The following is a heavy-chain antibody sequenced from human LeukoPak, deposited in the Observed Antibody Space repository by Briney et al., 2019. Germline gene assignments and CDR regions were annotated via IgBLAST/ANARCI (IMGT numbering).Heavy chain of an antibody. Sequence: GGSLRLSCAASGFTFSSYAMHWVRQAPGKGLEWVAVISYDGSNKYYADSVKGRFTISRDNSKNTLYLQMNSLRAEDTAVYYCARDRSSGGSCLFYWGQGTLVTVSS. J-gene: IGHJ4*02. CDR3: ARDRSSGGSCLFY. D-gene: IGHD2-15*01. V-gene: IGHV3-30-3*01. CDR2: ISYDGSNK. CDR1: GFTFSSYA.